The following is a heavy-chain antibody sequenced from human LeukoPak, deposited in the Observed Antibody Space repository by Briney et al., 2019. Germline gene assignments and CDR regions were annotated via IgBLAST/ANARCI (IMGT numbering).Heavy chain of an antibody. J-gene: IGHJ4*02. CDR2: ISRSGGST. V-gene: IGHV3-23*01. D-gene: IGHD2/OR15-2a*01. Sequence: GGSLRLSCAASGFTFSNYAMSWVRQAPGKGLEWVSSISRSGGSTYYADSVKGRFTISRDNSKNTLYLQMNSLRAEDTAVYYCATGTTYYSQPSYFDYWGQGTLVTVSS. CDR1: GFTFSNYA. CDR3: ATGTTYYSQPSYFDY.